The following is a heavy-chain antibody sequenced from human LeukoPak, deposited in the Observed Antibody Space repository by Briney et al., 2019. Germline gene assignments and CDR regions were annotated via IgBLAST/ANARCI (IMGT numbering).Heavy chain of an antibody. D-gene: IGHD3-10*01. J-gene: IGHJ4*02. CDR2: MNPNSGNT. CDR1: VYSFTSYD. V-gene: IGHV1-8*01. CDR3: AREGDYYGSGDQGY. Sequence: ASVKVSCKASVYSFTSYDINWVRQATGQGLEWMGWMNPNSGNTGYAQKFQGRVTMTRNTSISTAYMELSSLRSEDTAVYYCAREGDYYGSGDQGYWGQGTLVTVSS.